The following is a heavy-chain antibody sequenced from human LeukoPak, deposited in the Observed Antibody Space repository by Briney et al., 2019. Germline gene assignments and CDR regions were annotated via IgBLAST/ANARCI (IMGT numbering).Heavy chain of an antibody. CDR2: ISWNSGSI. D-gene: IGHD3-22*01. CDR1: GFTFDDYA. V-gene: IGHV3-9*01. Sequence: PGRSLRLSCAASGFTFDDYAMHWVRQAPGKGLEWVSGISWNSGSIGYADSVKGRFTISRDNAKNSLYLQMNSLRAEDTAVYYCAKRDLRDMIVVVKGAFDIWGQGTMVTVSS. J-gene: IGHJ3*02. CDR3: AKRDLRDMIVVVKGAFDI.